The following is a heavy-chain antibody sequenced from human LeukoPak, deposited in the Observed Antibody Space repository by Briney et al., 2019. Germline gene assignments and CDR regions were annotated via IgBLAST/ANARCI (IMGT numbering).Heavy chain of an antibody. CDR2: INPNTGDT. D-gene: IGHD2/OR15-2a*01. Sequence: ASVKVSCKASGYTFTGYYLFWVRQAPGQGLEWMGWINPNTGDTKYGQKFQGRVTLTRDTSIRTTYMELSSLRSDDTAVYYCARDERYCNSDNHYPDLGYWGQGTLVTVSS. CDR1: GYTFTGYY. CDR3: ARDERYCNSDNHYPDLGY. V-gene: IGHV1-2*02. J-gene: IGHJ4*02.